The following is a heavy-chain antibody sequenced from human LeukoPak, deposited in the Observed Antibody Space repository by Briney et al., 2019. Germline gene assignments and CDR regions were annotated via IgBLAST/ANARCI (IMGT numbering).Heavy chain of an antibody. CDR2: ISSSSSYI. Sequence: GGSLRLSCAASGFTFSSYSMDWVRQAPGKGLEWVSSISSSSSYIYYADSVKGRFTISRDNAKNSLYLQMNSLRAEDTAVYYCARFLGTTVDYWGQGTLVTVSS. CDR1: GFTFSSYS. CDR3: ARFLGTTVDY. J-gene: IGHJ4*02. D-gene: IGHD1-1*01. V-gene: IGHV3-21*01.